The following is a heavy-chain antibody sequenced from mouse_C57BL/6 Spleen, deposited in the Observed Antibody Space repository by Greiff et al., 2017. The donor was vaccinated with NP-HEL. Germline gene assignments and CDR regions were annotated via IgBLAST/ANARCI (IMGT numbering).Heavy chain of an antibody. D-gene: IGHD2-4*01. CDR3: ARTQGDYLAWFAY. CDR2: INPNNGGT. Sequence: VQLQQSGPELVKPGASVKIPCKASGYTFTDYNMDWVKQSHGKSLEWIGDINPNNGGTIYNQKFKGKATLTVDKSSSTAYMELRSLTSEDTAGYDCARTQGDYLAWFAYWGQGTLVTVSA. CDR1: GYTFTDYN. J-gene: IGHJ3*01. V-gene: IGHV1-18*01.